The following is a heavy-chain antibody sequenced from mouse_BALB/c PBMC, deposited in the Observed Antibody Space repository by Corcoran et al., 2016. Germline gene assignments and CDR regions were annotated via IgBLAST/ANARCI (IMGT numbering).Heavy chain of an antibody. CDR3: ARKWDGNYPFDY. CDR2: IYWDDDK. J-gene: IGHJ2*01. Sequence: QVTLKESGPGILQPSQTLSLTCSFSGFSLSTSGMGVSWIRQPSGKGPEWLAHIYWDDDKRYNPSLKSRLTISKDTSSNQVFLKITSVDTADTATYYCARKWDGNYPFDYWGQGTTLTVSS. D-gene: IGHD2-1*01. CDR1: GFSLSTSGMG. V-gene: IGHV8-12*01.